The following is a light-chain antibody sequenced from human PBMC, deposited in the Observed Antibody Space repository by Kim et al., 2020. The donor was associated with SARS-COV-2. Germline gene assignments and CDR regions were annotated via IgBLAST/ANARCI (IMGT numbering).Light chain of an antibody. CDR3: NSRDSSGNHWV. Sequence: LGQTVRIKCQGDSLRSYYASWYQQKPGQAPVLVIYGKNNRPSGIPDRFSGSSSGNTASLTITGAQAEDEADYYCNSRDSSGNHWVFGGGTKLTVL. CDR1: SLRSYY. V-gene: IGLV3-19*01. J-gene: IGLJ3*02. CDR2: GKN.